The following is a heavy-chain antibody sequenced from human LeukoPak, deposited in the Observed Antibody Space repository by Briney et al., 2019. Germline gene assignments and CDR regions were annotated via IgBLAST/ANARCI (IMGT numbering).Heavy chain of an antibody. Sequence: SVKVSCKASGGTFSSYAISWVRQAPGQGLEWMGGIIPVFGTANYAQKFQGRVTITTDESTSTAYMELSSLRSEDTAVYYCARARLTAMVRRNAFDIWGQGTMVTVSS. CDR2: IIPVFGTA. CDR1: GGTFSSYA. V-gene: IGHV1-69*05. CDR3: ARARLTAMVRRNAFDI. D-gene: IGHD5-18*01. J-gene: IGHJ3*02.